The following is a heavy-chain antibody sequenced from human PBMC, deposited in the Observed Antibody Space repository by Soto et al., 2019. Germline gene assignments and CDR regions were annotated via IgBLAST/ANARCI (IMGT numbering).Heavy chain of an antibody. CDR2: ISGSGGST. V-gene: IGHV3-23*01. J-gene: IGHJ6*02. CDR3: AKRVQTAHYYYYGMDV. Sequence: EVQLLESGGGLVQPGGSLRLSCAASGFTFSSYAMSWVRQAPGKGLEWVSAISGSGGSTYYADSVKGRFTISRDNSKNTLYLQMNSLRAEDTAVYSCAKRVQTAHYYYYGMDVWGQGTTVTVSS. CDR1: GFTFSSYA. D-gene: IGHD1-1*01.